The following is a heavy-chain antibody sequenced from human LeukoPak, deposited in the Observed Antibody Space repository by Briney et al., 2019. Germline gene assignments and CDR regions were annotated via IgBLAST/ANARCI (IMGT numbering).Heavy chain of an antibody. Sequence: PSETLSLTCAVYGGSLSGYYWSWIRQPPGKGLEWIGEINHSGSTNYNPSLKSRVTISVDTSKNQFSLKLSSVTAADTAVYYCASSSTSCCSFDYWGQGTLVTVSS. CDR1: GGSLSGYY. CDR2: INHSGST. D-gene: IGHD2-2*01. J-gene: IGHJ4*02. V-gene: IGHV4-34*01. CDR3: ASSSTSCCSFDY.